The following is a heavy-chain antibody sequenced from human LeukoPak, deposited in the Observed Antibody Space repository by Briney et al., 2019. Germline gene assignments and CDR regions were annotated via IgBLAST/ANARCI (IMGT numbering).Heavy chain of an antibody. J-gene: IGHJ4*02. Sequence: SETLSLTCAVYGGSFSGYYWSWIRQPPGKGLEWIGEINHSGSTNYNPSLKSRVTISVDTSKNQFSLKLSSVTAADTAVYCCARSTGDVREYYFDYWGQGTLVTVSS. CDR1: GGSFSGYY. CDR2: INHSGST. V-gene: IGHV4-34*01. CDR3: ARSTGDVREYYFDY. D-gene: IGHD7-27*01.